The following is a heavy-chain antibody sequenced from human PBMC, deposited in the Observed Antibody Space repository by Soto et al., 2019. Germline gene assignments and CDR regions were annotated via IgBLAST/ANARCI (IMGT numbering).Heavy chain of an antibody. CDR2: IYYSGST. V-gene: IGHV4-39*01. J-gene: IGHJ6*03. D-gene: IGHD3-9*01. CDR1: GGSLSRSTYY. CDR3: AVLTGYYYYYMDV. Sequence: PSETLSLTCTVSGGSLSRSTYYWGWIRQPPGKGLEWIVSIYYSGSTFYNPSLKSRVTISVYTSKNQISLSLSSVTAADMAVYYCAVLTGYYYYYMDVRCKGTTVTV.